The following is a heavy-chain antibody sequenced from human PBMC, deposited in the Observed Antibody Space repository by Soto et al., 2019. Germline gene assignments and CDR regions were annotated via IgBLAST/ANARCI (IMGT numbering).Heavy chain of an antibody. CDR3: ARRCRGDDAFDI. CDR1: SISIHNYY. J-gene: IGHJ3*02. Sequence: PSGTLSLTFTNPSISIHNYYWYWIRQPPGKGLEWIGYIYYSGSTNYNSSFKSRVTISVDTSKNQFSLKLSSVTAADTAVYYCARRCRGDDAFDIWGQGTMVT. CDR2: IYYSGST. D-gene: IGHD3-10*01. V-gene: IGHV4-59*08.